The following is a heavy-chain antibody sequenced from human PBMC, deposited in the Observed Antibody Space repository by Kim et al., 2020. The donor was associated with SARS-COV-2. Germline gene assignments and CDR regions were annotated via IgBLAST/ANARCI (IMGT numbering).Heavy chain of an antibody. J-gene: IGHJ5*02. V-gene: IGHV3-21*01. CDR3: ARDTPWGYNWFDP. Sequence: YADSVKGRFTISRDNAKNSLYLQMNSLRAEDTAVYYCARDTPWGYNWFDPWGQGTLVTVSS. D-gene: IGHD3-16*01.